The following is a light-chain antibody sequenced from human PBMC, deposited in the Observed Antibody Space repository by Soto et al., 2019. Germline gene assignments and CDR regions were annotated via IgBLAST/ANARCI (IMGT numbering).Light chain of an antibody. J-gene: IGKJ5*01. Sequence: IRLPQSRVSLSGSARPTPAGSVRASQTVNSNYLAWYKQKPGQAPRLLISGASIRATGVPDRFSGSGSGTDFTLTISRLEPEDFAVYYCKQYGSSPTFGEGTQLEIK. V-gene: IGKV3-20*01. CDR3: KQYGSSPT. CDR2: GAS. CDR1: QTVNSNY.